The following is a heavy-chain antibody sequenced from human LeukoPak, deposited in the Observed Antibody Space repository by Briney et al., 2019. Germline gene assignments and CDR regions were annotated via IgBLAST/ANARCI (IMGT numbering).Heavy chain of an antibody. CDR3: ANYDFWSGPRDY. CDR2: INPNSGGT. V-gene: IGHV1-2*02. CDR1: GGTFSSYA. D-gene: IGHD3-3*01. J-gene: IGHJ4*02. Sequence: GSSVKVSCKASGGTFSSYAISWVRQAPGQGLEWMGWINPNSGGTNYAQKFQGRVTMTRDTSISTAYMELSRLRSDDTAVYYCANYDFWSGPRDYWGQGTLVAVSS.